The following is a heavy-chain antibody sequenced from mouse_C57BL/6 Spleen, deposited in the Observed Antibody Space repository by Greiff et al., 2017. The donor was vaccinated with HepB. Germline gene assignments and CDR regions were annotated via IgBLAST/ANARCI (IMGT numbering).Heavy chain of an antibody. CDR1: GYSITSGYY. CDR2: ISYDGSN. D-gene: IGHD4-1*01. J-gene: IGHJ2*01. CDR3: AREATGPSFDY. Sequence: DVKLQESGPGLVKPSQSLSLTCSVTGYSITSGYYWNWIRQFPGNKLEWMGYISYDGSNNYNPSLKNRISITRDTSKNQFFLKLNSVTTEDTATYYCAREATGPSFDYWGQGTTLTVSS. V-gene: IGHV3-6*01.